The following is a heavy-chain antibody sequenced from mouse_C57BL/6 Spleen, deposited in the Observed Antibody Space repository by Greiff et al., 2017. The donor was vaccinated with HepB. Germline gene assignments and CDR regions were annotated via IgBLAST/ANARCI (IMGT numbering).Heavy chain of an antibody. Sequence: QVQLQQPGAELVRPGSSVKLSCKASGYTFTSYWMDWVKQRPGQGLEWIGNIYPSDSETHYNQKFKDKATLTVDKSSSTAYMQLSSLTSEDSAVYDCARSGTTDLYAMDYWGQGTSVTVSS. D-gene: IGHD1-1*01. J-gene: IGHJ4*01. CDR3: ARSGTTDLYAMDY. CDR2: IYPSDSET. CDR1: GYTFTSYW. V-gene: IGHV1-61*01.